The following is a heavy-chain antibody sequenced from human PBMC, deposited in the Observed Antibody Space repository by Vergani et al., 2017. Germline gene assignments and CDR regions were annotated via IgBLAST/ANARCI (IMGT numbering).Heavy chain of an antibody. Sequence: QLQLQESGPGLVKPSETLSLTCTVSGGSISSSSYYWSWIRQPPGKGLEWFGEINHSGSTNYNPSLKSRVTISVDTSKNQFSLKLSSVTAADTAVYYCARGNKGTAMVKDYYYYMDVWGKGTTVTVSS. D-gene: IGHD5-18*01. CDR1: GGSISSSSYY. CDR3: ARGNKGTAMVKDYYYYMDV. CDR2: INHSGST. V-gene: IGHV4-39*07. J-gene: IGHJ6*03.